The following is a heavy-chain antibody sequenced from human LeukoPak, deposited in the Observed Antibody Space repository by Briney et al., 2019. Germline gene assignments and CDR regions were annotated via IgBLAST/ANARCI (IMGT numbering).Heavy chain of an antibody. V-gene: IGHV3-30-3*01. CDR1: GFTFSSYA. Sequence: GRSLRLSCAASGFTFSSYAMHWVRQAPGKGLEWVAVISYDGSNKYYADSVKGRFTISRDNSKNTLYLQMNSLRAEDTAVYYCALSGSYYPIPIKKLPDYWGQGTLVTVSS. CDR3: ALSGSYYPIPIKKLPDY. CDR2: ISYDGSNK. J-gene: IGHJ4*02. D-gene: IGHD1-26*01.